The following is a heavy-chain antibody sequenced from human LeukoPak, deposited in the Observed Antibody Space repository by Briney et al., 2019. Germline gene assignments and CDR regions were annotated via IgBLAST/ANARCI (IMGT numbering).Heavy chain of an antibody. J-gene: IGHJ4*02. Sequence: KTSETLSLTCTVSGGSVSSGSYYWSWIRQPPGKGLERIGNIYYSGSTDYNPSLKSRVTISIDTSKNQFSLNLTSVTAADTAVYYCARGMGYSYGLYYFDYWGQGTPVPVSS. D-gene: IGHD5-18*01. CDR3: ARGMGYSYGLYYFDY. V-gene: IGHV4-61*01. CDR1: GGSVSSGSYY. CDR2: IYYSGST.